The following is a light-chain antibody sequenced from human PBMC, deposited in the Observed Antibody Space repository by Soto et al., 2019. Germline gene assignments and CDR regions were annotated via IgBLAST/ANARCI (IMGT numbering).Light chain of an antibody. CDR1: SSYIGNNH. J-gene: IGLJ3*02. CDR3: GSWDRSLRGWV. V-gene: IGLV1-51*01. Sequence: QSVLTQPPSVSAAPGQKVTVSCSGSSSYIGNNHVSWYQHLPGTAPKVLIYDNNKRPSGIPDRFSGSKSATSATLDITGLQTGDEADYYCGSWDRSLRGWVFGGGTKLTVL. CDR2: DNN.